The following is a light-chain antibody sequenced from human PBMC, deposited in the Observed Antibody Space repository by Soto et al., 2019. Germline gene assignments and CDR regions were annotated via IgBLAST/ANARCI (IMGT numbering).Light chain of an antibody. J-gene: IGKJ3*01. CDR1: QSVRSSY. V-gene: IGKV3-20*01. Sequence: EIVLTQSPGTLSLSPGERATLSCRASQSVRSSYLAWYQQKPGQAPRLLIYGAASRATGIPDRFIGSGSGTDFTLTISRLEPEDFAVYYCQHYGSSLLFTFGPGTKVDIK. CDR2: GAA. CDR3: QHYGSSLLFT.